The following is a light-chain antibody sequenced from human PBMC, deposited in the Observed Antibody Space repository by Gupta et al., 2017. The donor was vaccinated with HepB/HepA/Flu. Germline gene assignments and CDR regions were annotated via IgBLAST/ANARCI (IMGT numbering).Light chain of an antibody. J-gene: IGLJ2*01. Sequence: QSALTQPASVSGSPGQSITLSCPGTSSDFGDFNHVSWYQPHPAKAPKLLISDVINRPSGVSSRFSGSKSGNTASLTISGLQAEDEADYYCSSFIYTPTLVVFGGGTKLTVL. V-gene: IGLV2-14*03. CDR3: SSFIYTPTLVV. CDR1: SSDFGDFNH. CDR2: DVI.